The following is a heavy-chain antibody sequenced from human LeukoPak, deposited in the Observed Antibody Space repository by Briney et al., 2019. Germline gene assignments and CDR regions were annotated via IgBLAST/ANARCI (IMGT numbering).Heavy chain of an antibody. Sequence: GGSLRLSCAASGFTFSDYYMSWIRQAPGKGLEWVSYISSSGSTIYYADSVKGRFAISRDNAKNSLYLQMNSLRAEDTAVYYCARGLSEMATILGIDYWGQGTLVTVSS. V-gene: IGHV3-11*04. CDR3: ARGLSEMATILGIDY. CDR1: GFTFSDYY. J-gene: IGHJ4*02. CDR2: ISSSGSTI. D-gene: IGHD5-24*01.